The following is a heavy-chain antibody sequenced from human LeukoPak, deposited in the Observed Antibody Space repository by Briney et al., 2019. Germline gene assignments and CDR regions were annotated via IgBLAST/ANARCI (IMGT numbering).Heavy chain of an antibody. Sequence: GGSLRLSCAASGFTFSSYWMSWVRQAPGKGLEWVANIKQDGSEKYYADSVKGRFTISRDNSKNTLYLQMNSLRAEDTAVYYCAKDGKASGSYFYYYYYMDVWGKGTTVTVSS. V-gene: IGHV3-7*01. J-gene: IGHJ6*03. CDR2: IKQDGSEK. CDR1: GFTFSSYW. CDR3: AKDGKASGSYFYYYYYMDV. D-gene: IGHD3-10*01.